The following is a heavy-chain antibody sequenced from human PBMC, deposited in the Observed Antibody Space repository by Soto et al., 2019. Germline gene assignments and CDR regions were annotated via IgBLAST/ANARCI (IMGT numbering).Heavy chain of an antibody. CDR3: ARSRLGFYNY. Sequence: PSETLSLTCTVSGDSINSNSFYWGWIRQPPGKGLEWIGSVYYSGSTYYNPSLESRVTISVDTSKSQFSLKLSSVTAADTAVYYCARSRLGFYNYWGQGALVTVSS. CDR2: VYYSGST. CDR1: GDSINSNSFY. V-gene: IGHV4-39*01. D-gene: IGHD3-3*01. J-gene: IGHJ4*02.